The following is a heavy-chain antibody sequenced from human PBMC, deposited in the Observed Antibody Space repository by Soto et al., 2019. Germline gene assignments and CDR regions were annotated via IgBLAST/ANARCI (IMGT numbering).Heavy chain of an antibody. V-gene: IGHV3-74*01. CDR1: GFTFSNYW. Sequence: PGGSLRLSCVASGFTFSNYWMHWVRQAPGKGLVWVSRISPDGSNTNYADSVKGRFTISRDNAKNTVYLQMNSLRAEDTAVYYCAKAELAYCGSARTFEYWGQGTRVTVSS. D-gene: IGHD3-10*01. J-gene: IGHJ4*02. CDR3: AKAELAYCGSARTFEY. CDR2: ISPDGSNT.